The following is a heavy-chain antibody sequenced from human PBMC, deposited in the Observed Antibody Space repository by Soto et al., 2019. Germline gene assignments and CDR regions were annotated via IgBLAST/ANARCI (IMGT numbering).Heavy chain of an antibody. CDR3: SGCSGGACHKNYGMDV. J-gene: IGHJ6*02. V-gene: IGHV3-21*06. CDR1: GLTFSSCT. Sequence: EVHLVESGGGLVKPGGSLRLSCAVSGLTFSSCTMNWVRQAPGKGLEWVSSISPSSGHIYYADSVKGRFTISRDNAKNSLFLQMTSVRGEDTAVYYCSGCSGGACHKNYGMDVWGQGTTVTVSS. D-gene: IGHD2-15*01. CDR2: ISPSSGHI.